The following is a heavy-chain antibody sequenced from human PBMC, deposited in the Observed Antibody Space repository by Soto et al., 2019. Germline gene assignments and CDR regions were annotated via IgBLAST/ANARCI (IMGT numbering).Heavy chain of an antibody. V-gene: IGHV3-23*01. J-gene: IGHJ4*02. CDR2: IRGSGSNT. Sequence: EVQLLESGGGLVQPGGSLRLSCAASGFSFSNYAMSWVRQAPGKGLEWVSGIRGSGSNTYYAESVKGRFTISRDNSKNTLYLQMNSLRAEDTAVYYCAKAVWVREVPEPHFDHWGQGTLVTVSS. CDR1: GFSFSNYA. CDR3: AKAVWVREVPEPHFDH. D-gene: IGHD3-10*01.